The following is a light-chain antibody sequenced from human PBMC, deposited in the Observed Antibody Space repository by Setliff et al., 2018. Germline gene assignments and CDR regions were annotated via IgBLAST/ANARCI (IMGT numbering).Light chain of an antibody. V-gene: IGKV4-1*01. Sequence: DIVLTQSPDSLTMSLGERATINCKSSQSVLYSSNNRNYLAWYQQKPRQPPKLLIYWASTRESGVPDRFSGSGSGTDFTLTISFLQAEDVAVYYCQQYYSMPLTFDGGTKVDIK. J-gene: IGKJ4*01. CDR3: QQYYSMPLT. CDR1: QSVLYSSNNRNY. CDR2: WAS.